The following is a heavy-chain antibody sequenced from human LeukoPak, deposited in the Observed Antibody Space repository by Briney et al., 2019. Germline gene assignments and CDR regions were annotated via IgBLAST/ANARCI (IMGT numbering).Heavy chain of an antibody. D-gene: IGHD6-19*01. Sequence: SETLSLTCTVSGGSISSYHWSWIRQPPGKGLEWIGYIYDSGNTNYNPSLKSRVIISVDTSKNQFSLKLSSVTAADTAVYYCARGSGGWSHFDYWGQGTLVSVSS. CDR2: IYDSGNT. CDR1: GGSISSYH. V-gene: IGHV4-59*01. CDR3: ARGSGGWSHFDY. J-gene: IGHJ4*02.